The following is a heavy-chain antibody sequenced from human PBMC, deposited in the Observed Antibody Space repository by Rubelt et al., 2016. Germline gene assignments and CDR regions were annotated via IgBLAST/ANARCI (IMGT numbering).Heavy chain of an antibody. CDR1: GFTFSSYG. V-gene: IGHV3-30*19. Sequence: QVQLVESGGGVVQPGRSLRLSCAASGFTFSSYGLHWVRQAPGKGLEWVAVMSDDGNHQYYADSVKGRLTISRDNSRNTLYLQMNSLIAAATALYYCSVQLAGNFYWGQGTLVTVSS. J-gene: IGHJ4*02. CDR3: SVQLAGNFY. D-gene: IGHD6-19*01. CDR2: MSDDGNHQ.